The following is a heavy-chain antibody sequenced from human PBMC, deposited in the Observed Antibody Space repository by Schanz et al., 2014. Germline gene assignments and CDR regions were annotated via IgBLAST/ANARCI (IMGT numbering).Heavy chain of an antibody. CDR3: VRDAGRDGYNLAFDV. D-gene: IGHD1-1*01. V-gene: IGHV3-53*01. CDR1: GFTVSTNY. J-gene: IGHJ3*01. CDR2: LYTGGST. Sequence: QLVESGGGLIHPGGSLRLSCAVSGFTVSTNYMTWVRQAPGKGLECVSVLYTGGSTFYAESVRGRFFISRDSSKNTLFLHMNSLRAEDTAVYYCVRDAGRDGYNLAFDVWGQGTLVTVSS.